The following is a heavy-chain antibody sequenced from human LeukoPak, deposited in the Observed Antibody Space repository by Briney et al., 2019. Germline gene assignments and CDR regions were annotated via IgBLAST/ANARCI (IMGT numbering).Heavy chain of an antibody. CDR1: GGSISNYY. D-gene: IGHD2/OR15-2a*01. CDR3: AGHHPRNTVDF. Sequence: SETLSLTCTVSGGSISNYYWSWIRQPPGKGLEWIAYISDIGSINYNPSLNIQVTISLDTSKNQFSLKLSSVTAADTPVYYCAGHHPRNTVDFWGQGTLVTVSS. V-gene: IGHV4-59*08. J-gene: IGHJ4*02. CDR2: ISDIGSI.